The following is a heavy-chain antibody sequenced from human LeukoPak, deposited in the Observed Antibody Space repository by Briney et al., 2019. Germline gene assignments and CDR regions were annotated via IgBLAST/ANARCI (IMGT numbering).Heavy chain of an antibody. CDR3: ARGPQWLVISPPPDY. Sequence: GGSLRLSCAASGFTFTSYYMHWVRQAPGQGLEWMGIINPSGGSTSYAQKFQGRVTMTRDTSTSTVYMELSSLRSEDTAVYYCARGPQWLVISPPPDYWGQGTLVTVSS. V-gene: IGHV1-46*01. D-gene: IGHD6-19*01. CDR1: GFTFTSYY. J-gene: IGHJ4*02. CDR2: INPSGGST.